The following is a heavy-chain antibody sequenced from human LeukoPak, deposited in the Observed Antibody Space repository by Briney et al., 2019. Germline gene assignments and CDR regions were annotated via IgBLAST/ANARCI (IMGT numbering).Heavy chain of an antibody. CDR2: ISGSGTTV. CDR1: GFTFSSYE. D-gene: IGHD3-22*01. J-gene: IGHJ1*01. CDR3: AREKFYDNSGYDL. Sequence: KPGGSLGLSCAASGFTFSSYEMNWVRQAPGQGLEWVAYISGSGTTVCYADSVKGRFTISRDNAKNSLFLQMNSLRAEETADYYCAREKFYDNSGYDLWGPGTLVTVSS. V-gene: IGHV3-48*03.